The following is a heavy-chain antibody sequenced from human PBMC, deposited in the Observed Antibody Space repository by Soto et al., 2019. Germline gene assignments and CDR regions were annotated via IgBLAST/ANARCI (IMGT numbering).Heavy chain of an antibody. Sequence: TLSLTCAVSGGSISSGGYSWSWIRQPPGKGLEWIGYIYHSGSTYYNPSLKSRVTISVDTSKNQFSLQLNSVTPEDTAVYYCARVDFIAAAVDYYYYGMDVWGQGTTVTVSS. CDR1: GGSISSGGYS. CDR2: IYHSGST. D-gene: IGHD6-13*01. V-gene: IGHV4-30-2*01. CDR3: ARVDFIAAAVDYYYYGMDV. J-gene: IGHJ6*02.